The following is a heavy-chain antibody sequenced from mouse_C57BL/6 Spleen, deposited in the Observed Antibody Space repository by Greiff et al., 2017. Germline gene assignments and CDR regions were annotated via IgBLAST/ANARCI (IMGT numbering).Heavy chain of an antibody. CDR1: GFTFSDYG. J-gene: IGHJ2*01. D-gene: IGHD2-2*01. V-gene: IGHV5-17*01. Sequence: EVKVVESGGGLVKPGGSLKLSCAASGFTFSDYGMHWVRQAPEKGLEWVAYISSGSSTIYYADTVKGRFTISRDNAKNTLFLQMTSLRSEDTAMYYCARPYGYPIYSDYWGQGTTLTVSA. CDR2: ISSGSSTI. CDR3: ARPYGYPIYSDY.